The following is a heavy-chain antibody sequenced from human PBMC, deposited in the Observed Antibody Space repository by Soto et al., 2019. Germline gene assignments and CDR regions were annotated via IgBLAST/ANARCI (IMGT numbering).Heavy chain of an antibody. J-gene: IGHJ3*02. CDR1: GYTFTSYD. CDR2: MNPNSGNT. D-gene: IGHD5-18*01. CDR3: ARGSGGGYHDAFDI. V-gene: IGHV1-8*01. Sequence: ASVKVSCKASGYTFTSYDINWVRQATGQGLEWMGWMNPNSGNTGYAQKFQGRVTMTRNTSISTAYMELSRLRSDDTAVYYCARGSGGGYHDAFDIWGQGTMVTVSS.